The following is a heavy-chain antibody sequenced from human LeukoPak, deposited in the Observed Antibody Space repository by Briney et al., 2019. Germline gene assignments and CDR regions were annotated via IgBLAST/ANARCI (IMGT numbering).Heavy chain of an antibody. J-gene: IGHJ6*02. V-gene: IGHV3-21*06. CDR2: ISSSSSCI. CDR3: ARDLEVLPAYGLDV. CDR1: GFTFSSYN. Sequence: PGGSLRLSCAAPGFTFSSYNMNWVRQAPGKGLEWVSSISSSSSCIYYADSVQGRFSISGDNVKNSLFLQMNSLRAEDTAVYYCARDLEVLPAYGLDVWGQGTTVTVSS. D-gene: IGHD2-2*01.